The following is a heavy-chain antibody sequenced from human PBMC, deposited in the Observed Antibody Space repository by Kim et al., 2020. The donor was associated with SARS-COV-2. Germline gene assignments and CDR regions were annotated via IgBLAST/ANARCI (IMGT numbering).Heavy chain of an antibody. Sequence: SETLSLTCTVSGGSISSSSYYWGWIRQPPGKGLEWIGSIYYSGSTYYNPSLKSRVTISVDTSKNQFSLKLSSVTAADTAVYYCARQDDYSNHPYYYYGMDVWGQGTTVTVSS. CDR1: GGSISSSSYY. D-gene: IGHD4-4*01. V-gene: IGHV4-39*01. CDR3: ARQDDYSNHPYYYYGMDV. CDR2: IYYSGST. J-gene: IGHJ6*02.